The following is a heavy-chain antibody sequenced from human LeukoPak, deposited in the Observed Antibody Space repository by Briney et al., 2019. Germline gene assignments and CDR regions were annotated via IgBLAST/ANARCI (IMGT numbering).Heavy chain of an antibody. J-gene: IGHJ4*02. CDR1: GYTFTTYN. CDR3: ARVQPHRIHYDNSDYPTRNDY. D-gene: IGHD3-22*01. Sequence: ASVEVSCKASGYTFTTYNINWVRQAPRQGLEWMGWISVYNGNTNYVQKFQDRVTMTTDTSTSTAYMELRSLRSDDTAVYYCARVQPHRIHYDNSDYPTRNDYWGQGTLVTVSS. CDR2: ISVYNGNT. V-gene: IGHV1-18*01.